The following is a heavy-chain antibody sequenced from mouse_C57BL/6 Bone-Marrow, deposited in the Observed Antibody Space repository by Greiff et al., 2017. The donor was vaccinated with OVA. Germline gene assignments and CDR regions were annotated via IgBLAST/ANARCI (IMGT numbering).Heavy chain of an antibody. J-gene: IGHJ2*01. Sequence: QVQLQQPGAELVMPGASVKLSCKASGYTFTSYWMHWVKQRPGQGLEWIGEIDPSDSYTNYNQKFKGKSTLTVDKSSSTAYMELRSLTSEDSAVYFCAREGGVYYGYDYFDYWGQGTTLTVSS. CDR2: IDPSDSYT. D-gene: IGHD2-2*01. V-gene: IGHV1-69*01. CDR1: GYTFTSYW. CDR3: AREGGVYYGYDYFDY.